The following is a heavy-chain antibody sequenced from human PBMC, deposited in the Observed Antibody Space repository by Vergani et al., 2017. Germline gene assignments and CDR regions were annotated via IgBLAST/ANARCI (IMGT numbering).Heavy chain of an antibody. J-gene: IGHJ5*02. CDR2: INPNSGGT. V-gene: IGHV1-2*02. CDR1: GYTFTGYY. CDR3: ARAAVVVAAGRGWFDP. Sequence: QVQLVQSGAEVKKPGASVKVSCKASGYTFTGYYMHWVRQAPGQGLEWMGWINPNSGGTNYAQKFQGRVTMTRDTSISTAYMELSRLRSDDTAVYYCARAAVVVAAGRGWFDPWGQGTLVTVSS. D-gene: IGHD2-15*01.